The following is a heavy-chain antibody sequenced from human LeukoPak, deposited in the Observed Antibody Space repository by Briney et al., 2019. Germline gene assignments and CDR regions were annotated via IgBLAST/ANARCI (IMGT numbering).Heavy chain of an antibody. CDR3: ARDLSTMVRGVIITGFDY. V-gene: IGHV4-4*07. Sequence: SETLSLTCTVSGGSISSYYWSWIRQPPGKGLEWIGRIYTSGSTNYNPSLKSRVTMSVDTSKNQFSLKLSSVTAADTAVYYCARDLSTMVRGVIITGFDYWGQGTLVTVSS. J-gene: IGHJ4*02. CDR1: GGSISSYY. D-gene: IGHD3-10*01. CDR2: IYTSGST.